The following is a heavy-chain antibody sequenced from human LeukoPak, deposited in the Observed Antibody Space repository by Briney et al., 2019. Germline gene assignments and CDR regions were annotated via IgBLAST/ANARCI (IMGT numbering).Heavy chain of an antibody. V-gene: IGHV3-48*03. CDR1: GFTFSSYE. CDR2: ISSSGSTI. D-gene: IGHD3-3*02. J-gene: IGHJ3*02. CDR3: ARMGSRIFGVADAFDI. Sequence: PGGSLRLSCAASGFTFSSYEMNWVRQAPGKGLEGVSYISSSGSTIYYADSVKGRFTISRDNAKNSLYLQMNSLRAEDTAVYYCARMGSRIFGVADAFDIWGQGTMVTVSS.